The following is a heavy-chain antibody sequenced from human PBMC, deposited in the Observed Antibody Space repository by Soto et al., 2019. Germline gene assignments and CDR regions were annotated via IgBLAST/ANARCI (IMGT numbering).Heavy chain of an antibody. D-gene: IGHD2-2*01. CDR3: ARGGDVVVPAREKNYYYYYYMDV. CDR2: IKQDGSEK. V-gene: IGHV3-7*01. Sequence: GGSLRLSCAASGFTFSSYWMSWVRQAPGKGLEWVANIKQDGSEKYYVDSVKGRFNISRENAKNSLYLQMNSLRAEDTAVYYCARGGDVVVPAREKNYYYYYYMDVWGKGTTVTVSS. CDR1: GFTFSSYW. J-gene: IGHJ6*03.